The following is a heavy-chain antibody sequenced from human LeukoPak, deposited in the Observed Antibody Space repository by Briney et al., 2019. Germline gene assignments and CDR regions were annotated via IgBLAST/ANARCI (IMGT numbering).Heavy chain of an antibody. V-gene: IGHV1-18*01. Sequence: ASVKVSCTASGFTFTSYGFSWVQQAPGLGLEWMGWISAFNGNTNYAQKVQGRVTMTTDTSTSAAYMELRSLRSDDTAVYYCAREAAGQANRDFFDYWGQGTLVTVSS. CDR2: ISAFNGNT. CDR1: GFTFTSYG. CDR3: AREAAGQANRDFFDY. J-gene: IGHJ4*02. D-gene: IGHD1-14*01.